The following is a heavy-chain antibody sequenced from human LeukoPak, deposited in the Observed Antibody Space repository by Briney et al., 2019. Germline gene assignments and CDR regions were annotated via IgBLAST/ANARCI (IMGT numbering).Heavy chain of an antibody. CDR3: AKEAGQDYGALDAFDV. CDR1: GFTFSIYS. V-gene: IGHV3-21*01. Sequence: PGGSLRLSCAASGFTFSIYSMNWVRQAPGKGLEWVSSIGGSSSSLYYAESVKGRFTISRDNARNSLYLQMSSLRVEDTAVYYCAKEAGQDYGALDAFDVWGQGTMVTVSS. D-gene: IGHD4-17*01. CDR2: IGGSSSSL. J-gene: IGHJ3*01.